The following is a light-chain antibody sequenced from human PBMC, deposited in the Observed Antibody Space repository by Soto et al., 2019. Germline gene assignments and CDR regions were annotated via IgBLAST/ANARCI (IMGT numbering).Light chain of an antibody. V-gene: IGKV3-20*01. J-gene: IGKJ1*01. CDR3: QHSASSSRT. Sequence: EIVLTQSPGTLSLSPGERATLSCRASQSVPSTYLAWYQQKPGQAPRLLIHDVSSRATGIPDRFSGSGSGTDFTLTISRLEPGDFAVYYCQHSASSSRTFGQGTKVEIK. CDR1: QSVPSTY. CDR2: DVS.